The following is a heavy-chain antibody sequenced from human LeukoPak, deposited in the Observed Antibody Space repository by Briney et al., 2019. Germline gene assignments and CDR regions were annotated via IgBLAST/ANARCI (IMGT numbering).Heavy chain of an antibody. J-gene: IGHJ5*02. Sequence: PGGSLRLSCAASGFTFSSYWMHWDRQVPGQGLVWVSHIDGDGRIAHYGDSVKGRFTISRDNAKNTVYLQMDSLRAEDTAVYYCARDSPRTGPWGQGILVIVSS. CDR1: GFTFSSYW. D-gene: IGHD1-1*01. V-gene: IGHV3-74*01. CDR2: IDGDGRIA. CDR3: ARDSPRTGP.